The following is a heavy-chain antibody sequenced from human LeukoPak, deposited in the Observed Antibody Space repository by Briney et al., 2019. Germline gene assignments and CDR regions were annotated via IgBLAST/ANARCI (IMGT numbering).Heavy chain of an antibody. V-gene: IGHV3-7*01. D-gene: IGHD1-14*01. CDR2: ISQDGSER. J-gene: IGHJ4*02. CDR1: GFTFSSFL. Sequence: QPGGSLRLSCAASGFTFSSFLMTWVRQGPGKGLEWVASISQDGSERYNVDSAKGRFSISRDNAKNSLYLHMNSLRAEDTAIYCCSRDPDRRSDYWGQGTLVSVSS. CDR3: SRDPDRRSDY.